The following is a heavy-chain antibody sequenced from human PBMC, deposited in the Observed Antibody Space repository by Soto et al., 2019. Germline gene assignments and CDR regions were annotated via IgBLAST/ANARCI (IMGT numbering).Heavy chain of an antibody. V-gene: IGHV4-39*01. CDR3: ARVEGIVVVVAAIGFHKIYGMDV. Sequence: TLSLTCTVSGGSISSSSYYWGWIRQPPGQGLEWIGSIYYSGSTYYNPSLKSRVTISVDTSKNQFSLKLSYVTAADTAVYYCARVEGIVVVVAAIGFHKIYGMDVWGQGTTVTVSS. D-gene: IGHD2-15*01. CDR2: IYYSGST. CDR1: GGSISSSSYY. J-gene: IGHJ6*02.